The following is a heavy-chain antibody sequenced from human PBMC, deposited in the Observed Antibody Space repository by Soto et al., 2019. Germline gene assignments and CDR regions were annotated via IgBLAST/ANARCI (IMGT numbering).Heavy chain of an antibody. D-gene: IGHD3-16*01. J-gene: IGHJ6*02. CDR2: IVPIFGTA. CDR3: ARGRTVHTLGYCYYDMDV. V-gene: IGHV1-69*19. Sequence: QVQLVQSGAEVKKPGSSVKVSCKASGGTFSSYAISWVRQAPGQGLEWMGGIVPIFGTANYAQKFQGRVTIAADEYTSRACMELSRLRSEETDVYDCARGRTVHTLGYCYYDMDVWGPGTTV. CDR1: GGTFSSYA.